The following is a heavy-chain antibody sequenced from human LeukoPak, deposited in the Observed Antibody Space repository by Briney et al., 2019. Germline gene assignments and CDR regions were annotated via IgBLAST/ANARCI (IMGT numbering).Heavy chain of an antibody. J-gene: IGHJ5*02. V-gene: IGHV3-30*04. D-gene: IGHD2-15*01. Sequence: GGSLRLSCAASGFTFSSYAMHWVRQAPGKGLEWVAVISYDGSNKYYADSVKGRFTISRDNSKNTLYLQMNSLRAEDTAVYYCARGSRCSGGSCYDNWIDPWGQGTLVTVSS. CDR3: ARGSRCSGGSCYDNWIDP. CDR2: ISYDGSNK. CDR1: GFTFSSYA.